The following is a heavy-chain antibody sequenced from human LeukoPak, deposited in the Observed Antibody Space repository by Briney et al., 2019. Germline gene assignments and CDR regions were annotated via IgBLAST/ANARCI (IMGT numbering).Heavy chain of an antibody. CDR2: IYYSGSA. CDR1: GGSISGGTYY. J-gene: IGHJ6*02. CDR3: ARAAPDYARSYYGMDV. V-gene: IGHV4-31*03. Sequence: SETLSLTCTVSGGSISGGTYYWSWIRQHPGMGLEWIGYIYYSGSAYYNPSLKSRVTISVDTSKSQFSLKLNSVTAADTAVYYCARAAPDYARSYYGMDVWGQGTAVTVSS. D-gene: IGHD4-17*01.